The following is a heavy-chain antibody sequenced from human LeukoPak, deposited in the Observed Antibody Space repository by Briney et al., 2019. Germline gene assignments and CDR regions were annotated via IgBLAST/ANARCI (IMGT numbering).Heavy chain of an antibody. CDR1: GGSISISNYY. D-gene: IGHD3-16*01. Sequence: PSETLSLTRTVSGGSISISNYYWGWIRQPPGKGLEWIGSVFYDGSTYYNPSLKSRVTISSDKSKNQFSLKLTSVTAADTAVYFCVRDGGNWDVDYWGQGTLVTVSS. CDR2: VFYDGST. CDR3: VRDGGNWDVDY. V-gene: IGHV4-39*07. J-gene: IGHJ4*02.